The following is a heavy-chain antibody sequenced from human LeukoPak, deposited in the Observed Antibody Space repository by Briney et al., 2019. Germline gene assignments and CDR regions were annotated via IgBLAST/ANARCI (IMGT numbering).Heavy chain of an antibody. CDR1: GFTFSSYS. CDR2: ISSSSSYI. CDR3: ARAPTPYFTYYMDV. J-gene: IGHJ6*03. V-gene: IGHV3-21*01. D-gene: IGHD2-21*01. Sequence: GGSLRLSCAASGFTFSSYSMNWVRQAPGKGLEWVSSISSSSSYIYYAVSVKGRFTVSRDNAKDSLFLQMNSLQDADTAVYYCARAPTPYFTYYMDVWGKGTTVTVSS.